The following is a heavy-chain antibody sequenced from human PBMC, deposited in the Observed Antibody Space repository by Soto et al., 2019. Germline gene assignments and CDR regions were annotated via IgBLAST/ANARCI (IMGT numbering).Heavy chain of an antibody. D-gene: IGHD3-3*01. J-gene: IGHJ6*02. CDR1: GFTFSSYA. Sequence: LRLSCAASGFTFSSYAMSWVRQAPGKGLEWVSAISGSGGSTYYADSVKGRFTISRDNSKNTLYLQMNSLRAEDTAVYYCAKNYDFWSGYVLSGMDVWGQGTTVTVSS. CDR3: AKNYDFWSGYVLSGMDV. CDR2: ISGSGGST. V-gene: IGHV3-23*01.